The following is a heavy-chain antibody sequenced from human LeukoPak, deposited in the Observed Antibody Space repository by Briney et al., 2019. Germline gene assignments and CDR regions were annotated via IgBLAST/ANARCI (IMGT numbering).Heavy chain of an antibody. CDR2: INPNSGGT. CDR1: GYTFTGYY. J-gene: IGHJ4*02. V-gene: IGHV1-2*02. CDR3: AREPIAVAGIVDY. Sequence: AASVKVSCKASGYTFTGYYMHWVRQAPGQGLEWMGWINPNSGGTNYAQKFQGRVTMTRDTSISTAYMELSRLRSDDTAVYYCAREPIAVAGIVDYWGQGTLVTVSS. D-gene: IGHD6-19*01.